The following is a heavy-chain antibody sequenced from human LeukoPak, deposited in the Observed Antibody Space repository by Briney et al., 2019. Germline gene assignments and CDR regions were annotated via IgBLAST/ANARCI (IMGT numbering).Heavy chain of an antibody. CDR3: ARTKEMATISYFDS. CDR1: GFTFSSYA. D-gene: IGHD5-24*01. CDR2: ISYDGSNK. J-gene: IGHJ4*02. Sequence: GGSLRLSCAASGFTFSSYAMHWVRQAPGKGLEWVAVISYDGSNKYYADSVKGRFTISRDNSKNTLYLQMNSLRAEDTAVYYCARTKEMATISYFDSWGQGTLVTVSS. V-gene: IGHV3-30*04.